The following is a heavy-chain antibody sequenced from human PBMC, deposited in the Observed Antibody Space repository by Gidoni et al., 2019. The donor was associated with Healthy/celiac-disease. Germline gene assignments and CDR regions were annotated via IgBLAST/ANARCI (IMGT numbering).Heavy chain of an antibody. CDR1: GFTFSSYA. V-gene: IGHV3-64*01. CDR2: ISSNGGST. Sequence: EVQLVESGGGLVQPGGSLRLSCAASGFTFSSYAMHWVRQAPGKGLEYVSAISSNGGSTYYANSVKGRFTISRDNSKNTLYLQMGSLRAEDMAVYYCARDRRGIAAVNDAFDIWGQGTMVTVSS. CDR3: ARDRRGIAAVNDAFDI. J-gene: IGHJ3*02. D-gene: IGHD6-13*01.